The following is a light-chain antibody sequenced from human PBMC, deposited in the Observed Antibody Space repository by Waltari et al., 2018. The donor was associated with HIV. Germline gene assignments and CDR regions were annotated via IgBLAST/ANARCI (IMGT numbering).Light chain of an antibody. V-gene: IGLV3-21*04. J-gene: IGLJ3*02. CDR1: NIGSKS. Sequence: SYVLTQPPSVSVAPGTTARIPRGGNNIGSKSVHWYQQKPGQAPVLVIYDDSDRPSGIPERFSGSNSGNTATLTISRVEAGDEADYYCQVWDTNSHHPGVFGGGTKLTVL. CDR3: QVWDTNSHHPGV. CDR2: DDS.